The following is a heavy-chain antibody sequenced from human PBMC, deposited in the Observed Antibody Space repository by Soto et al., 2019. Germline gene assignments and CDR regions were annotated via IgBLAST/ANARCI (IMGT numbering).Heavy chain of an antibody. D-gene: IGHD3-22*01. J-gene: IGHJ5*02. CDR3: ARNYYDSCGYLP. CDR2: INAGDGNT. V-gene: IGHV1-3*01. Sequence: ASVKVSCKASGYTFTNYGFSWVRQAPGQRLEWMGWINAGDGNTKYSQKFQGRVTITRDTSASTAYMELSSLRSEDTAVYYCARNYYDSCGYLPWGQGTLVTVSS. CDR1: GYTFTNYG.